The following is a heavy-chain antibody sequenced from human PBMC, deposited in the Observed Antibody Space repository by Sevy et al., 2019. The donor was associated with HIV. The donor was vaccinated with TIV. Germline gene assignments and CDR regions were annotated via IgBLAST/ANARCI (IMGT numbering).Heavy chain of an antibody. Sequence: GGSLRLSCAASGFSLNTYWMSWVRQAPGKGLEWVANIKQDGSVTYYVDSVKGRFTISGDKARNFLFLQMNSLRAVDTARYYCVRAVAADGSFWGQGTLVTVSS. CDR3: VRAVAADGSF. CDR1: GFSLNTYW. V-gene: IGHV3-7*01. D-gene: IGHD6-13*01. J-gene: IGHJ4*02. CDR2: IKQDGSVT.